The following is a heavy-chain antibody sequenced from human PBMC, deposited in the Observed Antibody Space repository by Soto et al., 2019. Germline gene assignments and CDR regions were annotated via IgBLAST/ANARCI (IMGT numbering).Heavy chain of an antibody. CDR2: ILGTTNST. CDR3: MGDIAALVN. D-gene: IGHD2-15*01. V-gene: IGHV3-23*01. J-gene: IGHJ4*02. CDR1: GLSFSNYA. Sequence: EVQLLESGGGLAQPGGSLTLSCAASGLSFSNYAMSWVRQTPGKGLEWVSGILGTTNSTFYGDSVKGRFTISRDNSKNPLYLSRSSPGGAAAPVYYGMGDIAALVNWGQRSGVTVSS.